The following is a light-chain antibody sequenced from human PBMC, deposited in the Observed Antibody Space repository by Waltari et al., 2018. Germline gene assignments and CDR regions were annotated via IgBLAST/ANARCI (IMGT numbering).Light chain of an antibody. V-gene: IGKV3-20*01. CDR2: GAS. CDR1: QYITKRY. CDR3: QQYGSSVMYT. Sequence: VLTQSPGTLSLSPGETATLSCRASQYITKRYFAWYQQKPGQAPRLLIYGASSRAAGIPDGFSGSGSGTDFTLTIIRLEPEDFAVYYCQQYGSSVMYTFGQGTKLEIK. J-gene: IGKJ2*01.